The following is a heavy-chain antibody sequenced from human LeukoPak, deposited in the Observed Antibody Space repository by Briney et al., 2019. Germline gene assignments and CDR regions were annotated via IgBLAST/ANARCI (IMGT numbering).Heavy chain of an antibody. CDR2: IGSSSSYI. CDR1: GFTFSSYS. CDR3: AASTKHTAMVDY. J-gene: IGHJ4*02. D-gene: IGHD5-18*01. V-gene: IGHV3-21*01. Sequence: GGSLRLSCAASGFTFSSYSMNWVRQAPGKGLEWVSSIGSSSSYIYYADSVRGRFTISRDNAKNSLHLQMNSLRAEDTPVYYCAASTKHTAMVDYWGQGTLVTVSS.